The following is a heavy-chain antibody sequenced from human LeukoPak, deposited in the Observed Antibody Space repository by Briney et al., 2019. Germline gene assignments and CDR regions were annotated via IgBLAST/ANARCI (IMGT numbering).Heavy chain of an antibody. Sequence: GGSLRLSCAASGFTFSSYGMHWVRQAPGKGLEWVAVISYDGSNKYYADSVKGRFTISRDNSKNTLYLQMNSLRAEDTAVYYCAKAVVPAAMRSWFDPWGQGTLVTVSS. CDR1: GFTFSSYG. CDR3: AKAVVPAAMRSWFDP. CDR2: ISYDGSNK. J-gene: IGHJ5*02. V-gene: IGHV3-30*18. D-gene: IGHD2-2*01.